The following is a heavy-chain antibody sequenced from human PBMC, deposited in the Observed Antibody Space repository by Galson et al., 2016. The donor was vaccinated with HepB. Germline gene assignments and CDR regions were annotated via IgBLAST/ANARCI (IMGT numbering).Heavy chain of an antibody. D-gene: IGHD4-23*01. CDR2: IKQNGRGK. J-gene: IGHJ4*02. CDR1: GFTFNNYW. CDR3: AREGYGGFDC. Sequence: SLRLSCATSGFTFNNYWMSWVRQAPGKGLEWVANIKQNGRGKDYVDSVKGRFTISRDNAKNSLYLQMNSLRAEDTAVYYCAREGYGGFDCWGQGDLVTVSS. V-gene: IGHV3-7*03.